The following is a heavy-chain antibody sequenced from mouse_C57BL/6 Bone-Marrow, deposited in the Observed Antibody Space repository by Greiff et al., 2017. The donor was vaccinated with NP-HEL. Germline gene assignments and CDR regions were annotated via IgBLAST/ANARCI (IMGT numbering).Heavy chain of an antibody. CDR3: GGTKGQQKYYFDY. CDR1: GYAFTNYL. V-gene: IGHV1-54*01. D-gene: IGHD3-3*01. Sequence: VQLQQSGAELVRPGTSVKLSCTASGYAFTNYLIEWVKQRPGQGLEWIGVINPGSGGTNYNQKFKGQATLTADTSSSTAYMQLSSLTSADSAVYYCGGTKGQQKYYFDYWGQGTTLTVSS. J-gene: IGHJ2*01. CDR2: INPGSGGT.